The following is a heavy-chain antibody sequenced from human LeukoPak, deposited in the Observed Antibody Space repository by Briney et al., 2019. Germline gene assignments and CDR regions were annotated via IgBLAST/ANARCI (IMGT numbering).Heavy chain of an antibody. V-gene: IGHV3-74*03. CDR1: GFTFSNYW. Sequence: PGGSLRLSCAASGFTFSNYWVHWVRQAPGKGLVWVSRINRDGSTTKYADSVKGRFTVSRDNAKNTLNLQMNSLRAEDTAVYSCARDKKSGESSEIDYWGQGTLVTVSS. D-gene: IGHD3-10*01. CDR2: INRDGSTT. CDR3: ARDKKSGESSEIDY. J-gene: IGHJ4*02.